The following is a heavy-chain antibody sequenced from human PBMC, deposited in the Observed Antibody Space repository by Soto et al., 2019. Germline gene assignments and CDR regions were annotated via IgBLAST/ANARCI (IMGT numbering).Heavy chain of an antibody. CDR3: ARGPTTIGHGLLWFGELLSQYYYYGMDV. V-gene: IGHV4-34*01. D-gene: IGHD3-10*01. CDR1: GGSFSGYY. J-gene: IGHJ6*02. CDR2: INHSGST. Sequence: PSETLSLTCAVYGGSFSGYYWSWIRQPPGKGLEWIGEINHSGSTNYNPSLKSRVTISVDTSKNQFSLKLSSVTAADTAVYYCARGPTTIGHGLLWFGELLSQYYYYGMDVWGQGTTVTVSS.